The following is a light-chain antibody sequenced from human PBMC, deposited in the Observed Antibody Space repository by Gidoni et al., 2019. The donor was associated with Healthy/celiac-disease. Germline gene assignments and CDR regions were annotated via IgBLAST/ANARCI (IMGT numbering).Light chain of an antibody. CDR1: KSGVKY. CDR2: QDS. J-gene: IGLJ1*01. V-gene: IGLV3-1*01. CDR3: QAWDSSTSYV. Sequence: SYELHHPPSVSLSPGQTASITCAGEKSGVKYACWYQQNPGHSPVLVIYQDSKRPSGIPERFSGSNSGNTATLTISGTQAMDEADYYCQAWDSSTSYVFGTGTKVTVL.